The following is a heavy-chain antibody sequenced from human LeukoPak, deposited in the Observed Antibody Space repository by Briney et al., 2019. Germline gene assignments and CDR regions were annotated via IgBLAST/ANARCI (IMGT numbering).Heavy chain of an antibody. CDR1: GFTFRNYA. D-gene: IGHD2-21*02. CDR2: IHSSGGSNT. Sequence: PGGSLGLSCAASGFTFRNYALSWVRQAPGKGLEWVSAIHSSGGSNTYYADSVKGRFTISRDHFKNTLYLQMNSLRAEDTAVYYCAKDGCGGDCSWYFDLWGRGTLVTVSS. J-gene: IGHJ2*01. CDR3: AKDGCGGDCSWYFDL. V-gene: IGHV3-23*01.